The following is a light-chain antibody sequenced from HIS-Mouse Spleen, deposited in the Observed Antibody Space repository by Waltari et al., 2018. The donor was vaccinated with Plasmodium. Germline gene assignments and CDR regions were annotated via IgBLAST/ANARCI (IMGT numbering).Light chain of an antibody. V-gene: IGKV1-6*01. J-gene: IGKJ2*01. CDR2: AAS. CDR3: LQDYNYPYT. CDR1: QGISND. Sequence: AIQMTQSPSSLSASVGDRVTITCRASQGISNDLGWYQQKPGKAPKLLISAASSVQSGVPARFSGSGSGTEFTRTSSSLQPEDCATYYVLQDYNYPYTCGQGTKLEIK.